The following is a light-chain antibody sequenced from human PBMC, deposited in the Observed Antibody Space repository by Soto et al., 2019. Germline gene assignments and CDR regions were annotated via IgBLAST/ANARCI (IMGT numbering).Light chain of an antibody. CDR3: SSYTSSTTLYV. V-gene: IGLV2-14*01. Sequence: QSALTQTASVSGSPGQSITISCSGTSSDVGGHNYVSWYHPHPGKAPKLMIYEVSNRPAGDSNRFSGSKSGNTASLTISWLQAEDEADDYCSSYTSSTTLYVFGTGTKLTVL. J-gene: IGLJ1*01. CDR1: SSDVGGHNY. CDR2: EVS.